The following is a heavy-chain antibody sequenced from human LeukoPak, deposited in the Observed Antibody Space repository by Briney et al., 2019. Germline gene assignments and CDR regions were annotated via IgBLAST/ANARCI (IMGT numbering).Heavy chain of an antibody. V-gene: IGHV3-7*01. Sequence: GGSLRLSCAAPGFTFSSYWMSWVRQAPGKGLEWVANIKQDGSEKYYVDSVKGRFTISRDNAKNSLYLQMNSLRAEDTAVYYCASTGVRGPFWGQGTLVTVSS. CDR1: GFTFSSYW. D-gene: IGHD3-10*01. CDR3: ASTGVRGPF. CDR2: IKQDGSEK. J-gene: IGHJ4*02.